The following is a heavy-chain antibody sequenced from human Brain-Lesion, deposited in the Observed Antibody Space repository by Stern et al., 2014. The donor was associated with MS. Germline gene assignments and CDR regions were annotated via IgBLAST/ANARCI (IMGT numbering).Heavy chain of an antibody. V-gene: IGHV4-4*02. D-gene: IGHD4-23*01. CDR2: IYHSGST. CDR1: GGSISSGYW. J-gene: IGHJ4*02. CDR3: ARNGGNYAFDY. Sequence: VQLVESGPGLVKPSGTLSLTCAVSGGSISSGYWWSLVRQPPGKGLEWIGEIYHSGSTNYNPSLKSRVTISVDTSKNHFSLKMNSVNAADTAVYYCARNGGNYAFDYWGQGTLVAVSS.